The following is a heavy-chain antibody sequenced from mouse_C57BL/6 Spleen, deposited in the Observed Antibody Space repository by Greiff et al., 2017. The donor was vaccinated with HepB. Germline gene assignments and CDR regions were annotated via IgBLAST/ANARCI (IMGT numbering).Heavy chain of an antibody. CDR1: GYTFTSYW. V-gene: IGHV1-59*01. D-gene: IGHD2-4*01. J-gene: IGHJ2*01. CDR2: IDPSDSYT. CDR3: AREYYDYDGVPY. Sequence: VQLQQSGAELVRPGTSVKLSCKASGYTFTSYWMHWVKQRPGQGLEWIGVIDPSDSYTNYNQKFKGKATLTVDTSSSTAYMQLSSLTSEDSAVYYCAREYYDYDGVPYWGQGTTLTVSS.